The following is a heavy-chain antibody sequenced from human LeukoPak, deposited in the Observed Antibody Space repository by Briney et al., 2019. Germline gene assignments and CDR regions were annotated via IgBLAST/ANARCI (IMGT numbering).Heavy chain of an antibody. CDR1: GGSISSGGYY. D-gene: IGHD6-13*01. Sequence: SQTLSLTCTVSGGSISSGGYYWSWIRQPPGKGLEWIGYIYYSGSTNYNPSLKSRVTISVDTSKNQFSLKLSSVTAADTAVYYCARDLLPLAAAGTGFDYWGQGTLVTVSS. J-gene: IGHJ4*02. V-gene: IGHV4-61*08. CDR2: IYYSGST. CDR3: ARDLLPLAAAGTGFDY.